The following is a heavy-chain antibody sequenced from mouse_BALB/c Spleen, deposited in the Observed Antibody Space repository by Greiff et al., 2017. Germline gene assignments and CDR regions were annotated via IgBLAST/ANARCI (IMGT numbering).Heavy chain of an antibody. V-gene: IGHV1-7*01. Sequence: VQLQQSGAELAKPGASVKMSCKASGYTFTSYWMHWVKQRPGQGLEWIGYINPSTGYTEYNQKFKDKATLTADKSSSTAYMQLSSLTSEDSAVYYCARGGYRYAMDYWGQGTSVTVSS. CDR3: ARGGYRYAMDY. J-gene: IGHJ4*01. D-gene: IGHD2-2*01. CDR2: INPSTGYT. CDR1: GYTFTSYW.